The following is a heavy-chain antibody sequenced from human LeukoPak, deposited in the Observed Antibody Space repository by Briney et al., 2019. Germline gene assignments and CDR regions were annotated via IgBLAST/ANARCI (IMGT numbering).Heavy chain of an antibody. J-gene: IGHJ6*03. D-gene: IGHD3-10*01. CDR3: ARSVSRPIGLRGVTAYYYYLDV. CDR1: GDSVSSNSAA. CDR2: TYYRSEWYN. V-gene: IGHV6-1*01. Sequence: SQTLSLTCAISGDSVSSNSAAWNWIRQSPSRGLEWLGRTYYRSEWYNDYAVSVKSRITINPDTSKNQFSLQLNSVTPEDTAVYHCARSVSRPIGLRGVTAYYYYLDVWDKGTTVTVSS.